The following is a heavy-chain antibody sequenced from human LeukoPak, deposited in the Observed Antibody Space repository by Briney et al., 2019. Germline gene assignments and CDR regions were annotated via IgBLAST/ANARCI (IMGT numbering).Heavy chain of an antibody. CDR3: ARDPYRFAFDI. J-gene: IGHJ3*02. V-gene: IGHV3-7*03. D-gene: IGHD1-26*01. CDR1: GFSFSTIY. Sequence: PGGSLRLSCAASGFSFSTIYMSWVRQTPGQGLEWVANINVDGTAEYYVDSVKGRFTIPRDNAKNSLYLQMNSLRAEDTAVYYCARDPYRFAFDIWGQGTVVLVSS. CDR2: INVDGTAE.